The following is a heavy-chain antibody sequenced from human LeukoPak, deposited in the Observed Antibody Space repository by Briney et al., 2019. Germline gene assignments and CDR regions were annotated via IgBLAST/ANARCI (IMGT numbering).Heavy chain of an antibody. CDR2: IYYSGST. Sequence: SETLSLTCTVSGGSISSSSYYWGWIRQPPGKGLEWIGSIYYSGSTYYNPSLKSRVTISVDTSKNQFSLKLSSVTAADTAVYYCARIVGATTSLLLYYYYYMDVWGKGTTVTVSS. J-gene: IGHJ6*03. D-gene: IGHD1-26*01. CDR1: GGSISSSSYY. V-gene: IGHV4-39*07. CDR3: ARIVGATTSLLLYYYYYMDV.